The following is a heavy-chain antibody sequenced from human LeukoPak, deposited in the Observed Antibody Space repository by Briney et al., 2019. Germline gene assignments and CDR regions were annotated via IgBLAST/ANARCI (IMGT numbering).Heavy chain of an antibody. CDR3: ARSTDRIAARPSYFDY. CDR1: GGTFSSYA. CDR2: IIPIFGTA. J-gene: IGHJ4*02. V-gene: IGHV1-69*13. Sequence: ASVKVSCKASGGTFSSYAISWVRQAPGQGLEWMGGIIPIFGTANYAQKFQGRVTITADESTSTAYMELSSLRSEDTAVYYCARSTDRIAARPSYFDYWGQGTLVTVSS. D-gene: IGHD6-6*01.